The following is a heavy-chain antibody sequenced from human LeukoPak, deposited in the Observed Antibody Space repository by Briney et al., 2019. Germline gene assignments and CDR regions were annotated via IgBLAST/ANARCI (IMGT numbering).Heavy chain of an antibody. V-gene: IGHV3-33*01. D-gene: IGHD1-1*01. CDR2: IWYDGSNK. Sequence: QPGGSLRLSCAASGFTFSSYGMHWVRQAPGKGLEWVAVIWYDGSNKYYADSVKGRFTISRDNSKNTLYLQMNSLRAEDTAVYYCASFNRNWNGDYWGQGTLVTVSS. CDR3: ASFNRNWNGDY. J-gene: IGHJ4*02. CDR1: GFTFSSYG.